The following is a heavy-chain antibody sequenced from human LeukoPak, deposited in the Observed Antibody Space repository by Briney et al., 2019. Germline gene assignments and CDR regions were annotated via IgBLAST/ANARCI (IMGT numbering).Heavy chain of an antibody. Sequence: GGSLRLSCAASGFAVSSNYMSWVRQAPGKGLEWVSIIYSGGTTYYADSVKDRFTISRDNSRNTLYLQMNSLRAEDTVVYYCARATTVTTNFDYWGQGTLVTVSS. D-gene: IGHD4-17*01. CDR3: ARATTVTTNFDY. V-gene: IGHV3-66*01. CDR2: IYSGGTT. J-gene: IGHJ4*02. CDR1: GFAVSSNY.